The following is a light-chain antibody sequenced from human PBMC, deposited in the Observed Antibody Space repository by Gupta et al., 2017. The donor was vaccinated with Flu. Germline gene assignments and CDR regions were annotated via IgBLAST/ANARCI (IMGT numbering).Light chain of an antibody. CDR1: SSNIGAGYD. V-gene: IGLV1-40*01. Sequence: TISCTGSSSNIGAGYDVHWYQQLPGTAPKLLIYGNTNRPSGVPDRFSGSKSGTSASLAITGLQAEDEADYYCQSYDSSLSALYVFGTGTKVTVL. CDR2: GNT. J-gene: IGLJ1*01. CDR3: QSYDSSLSALYV.